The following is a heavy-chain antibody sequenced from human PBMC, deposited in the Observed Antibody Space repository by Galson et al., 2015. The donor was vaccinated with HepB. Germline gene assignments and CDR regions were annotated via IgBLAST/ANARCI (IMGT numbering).Heavy chain of an antibody. CDR3: ARVVHGAYYYYYMGD. D-gene: IGHD4-17*01. Sequence: SVKVSCKASGGTFSSYAISWVRQAPGQGLEWMGGIIPIFSTANYAQKFQGRVTITADESTSTAYMELSSLRSEDTAVYYCARVVHGAYYYYYMGDWGKGTTVTVSS. J-gene: IGHJ6*03. CDR1: GGTFSSYA. V-gene: IGHV1-69*13. CDR2: IIPIFSTA.